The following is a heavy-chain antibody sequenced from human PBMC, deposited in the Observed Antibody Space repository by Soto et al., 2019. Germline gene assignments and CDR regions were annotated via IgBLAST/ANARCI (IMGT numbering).Heavy chain of an antibody. D-gene: IGHD2-2*01. CDR3: AKYGCSSTSCQCDY. Sequence: AGGSLRLSCAASGLAFGSYAMTWVRQAPGKGLEGVSAISGSGAYTYYANSVKGRFTISRDNSKNTLYLQLNSLRAEDTAVYYCAKYGCSSTSCQCDYWGQGT. V-gene: IGHV3-23*01. CDR1: GLAFGSYA. J-gene: IGHJ4*02. CDR2: ISGSGAYT.